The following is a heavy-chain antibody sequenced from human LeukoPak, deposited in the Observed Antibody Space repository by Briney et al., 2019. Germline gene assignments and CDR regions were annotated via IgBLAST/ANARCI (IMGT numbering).Heavy chain of an antibody. CDR3: ARGEGGSVYDFSY. D-gene: IGHD5/OR15-5a*01. V-gene: IGHV1-69*13. CDR1: VGTYRRYA. Sequence: SVHVSFKASVGTYRRYALNWVRPPPAQGLAWMGLTISIFGTANYAQKFQGRVTITADESTSTDYMELSSLRSEDTAVYYGARGEGGSVYDFSYWGQGTLVSVSS. CDR2: TISIFGTA. J-gene: IGHJ4*02.